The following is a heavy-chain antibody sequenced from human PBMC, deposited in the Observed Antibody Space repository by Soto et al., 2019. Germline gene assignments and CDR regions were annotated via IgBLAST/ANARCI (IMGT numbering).Heavy chain of an antibody. D-gene: IGHD2-2*01. CDR1: GYTFTSYG. CDR3: ARDCSSTSCYYYYYYYYMDV. Sequence: ASVKVSCKASGYTFTSYGISWVRQAPGQGLEWMGWISAYNGNTNYAQKLQGGVTMTTDTSTSTAYMELRSLRSDDTAVYYCARDCSSTSCYYYYYYYYMDVWGKGTTVTVSS. V-gene: IGHV1-18*01. J-gene: IGHJ6*03. CDR2: ISAYNGNT.